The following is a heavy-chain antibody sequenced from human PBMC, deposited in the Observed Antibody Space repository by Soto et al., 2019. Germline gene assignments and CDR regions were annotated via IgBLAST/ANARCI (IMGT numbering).Heavy chain of an antibody. D-gene: IGHD2-2*01. CDR1: GYTFTSYA. CDR2: INAGNGNT. V-gene: IGHV1-3*01. J-gene: IGHJ4*02. CDR3: ARDQDGGYCSSTSCYLRTYYFDY. Sequence: ASVKVSCKASGYTFTSYAMHWVRQAPGQMLEWMGWINAGNGNTKYSQKFQGRVTITRDTSASTAYMELSSLRSEDTAVYYCARDQDGGYCSSTSCYLRTYYFDYWGQGTLVTVSS.